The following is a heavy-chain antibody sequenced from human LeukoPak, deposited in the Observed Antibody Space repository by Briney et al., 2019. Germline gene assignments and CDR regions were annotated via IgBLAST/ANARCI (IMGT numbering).Heavy chain of an antibody. J-gene: IGHJ4*02. D-gene: IGHD6-13*01. V-gene: IGHV1-2*02. CDR1: GYTFTGYY. CDR2: INPNSGGT. Sequence: ASVKVSCKASGYTFTGYYMHWVRQAPGQGLEWMGWINPNSGGTNYAQKFQGRVTMTRDTSISTAYMELSRLRSDDTAVYYCAMLSSSSYYFDYWGQGTLVTVSS. CDR3: AMLSSSSYYFDY.